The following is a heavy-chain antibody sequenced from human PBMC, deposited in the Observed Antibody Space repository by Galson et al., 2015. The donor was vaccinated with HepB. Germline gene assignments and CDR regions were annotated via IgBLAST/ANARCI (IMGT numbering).Heavy chain of an antibody. CDR3: AKPEGNGWYENDA. CDR2: ISGSGDRT. D-gene: IGHD6-19*01. J-gene: IGHJ5*02. Sequence: SLRLSCAASGFTFSNYDMSWVRQAPGKGLEWVSFISGSGDRTFYADSVKGRSTISRDNSKNTLYLQMNNLRVEDTAVYYCAKPEGNGWYENDAWGQGTLVTVSS. CDR1: GFTFSNYD. V-gene: IGHV3-23*01.